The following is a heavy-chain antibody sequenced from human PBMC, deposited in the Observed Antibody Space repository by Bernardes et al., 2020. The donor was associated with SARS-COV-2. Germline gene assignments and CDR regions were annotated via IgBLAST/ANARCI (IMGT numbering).Heavy chain of an antibody. CDR2: ISAYNGKT. CDR3: ARGRLWSGYYGGDFYYAMDV. J-gene: IGHJ6*02. Sequence: ASVKVSCKASGYTFTTYGITWVRQAPGQGLEWMGWISAYNGKTNYAQKVKDRVTMTTDTSTRTGHMELRSLRADDTAVYYCARGRLWSGYYGGDFYYAMDVWGQGTTVTVSS. CDR1: GYTFTTYG. V-gene: IGHV1-18*01. D-gene: IGHD3-3*01.